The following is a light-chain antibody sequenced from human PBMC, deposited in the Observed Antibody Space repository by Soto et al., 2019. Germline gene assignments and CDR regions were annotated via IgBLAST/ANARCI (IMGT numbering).Light chain of an antibody. J-gene: IGLJ3*02. CDR1: SSDVGGYNY. CDR2: EVS. CDR3: SSYAGSNNYWV. V-gene: IGLV2-8*01. Sequence: QSALTQPPSASGSPGQSVTFSCTGTSSDVGGYNYVSWYQQHPGRAPKLIIYEVSKRPSWVPDRFSGSKSGNTASLTVSGLQAEDEADYYCSSYAGSNNYWVFGGGTKVTVL.